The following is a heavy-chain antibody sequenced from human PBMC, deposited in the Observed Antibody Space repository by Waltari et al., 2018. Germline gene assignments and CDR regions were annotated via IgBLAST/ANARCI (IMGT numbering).Heavy chain of an antibody. CDR1: GASVRGGSYF. CDR3: ARSGYDSTEGWLDP. V-gene: IGHV4-61*02. CDR2: IYTTGRT. J-gene: IGHJ5*02. D-gene: IGHD3-22*01. Sequence: QVQLQESGPGLVKPSQPLSLTCTVPGASVRGGSYFWNWIRQPAGKGLEWIARIYTTGRTDYNPSLQSRVTISADTSKNELSLKMSSVTAADTAVYYCARSGYDSTEGWLDPWGPGTLVTVSS.